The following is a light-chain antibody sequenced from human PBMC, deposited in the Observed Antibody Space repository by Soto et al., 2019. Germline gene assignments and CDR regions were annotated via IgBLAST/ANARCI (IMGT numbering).Light chain of an antibody. V-gene: IGLV2-14*01. CDR3: SSYTSSSTLYV. CDR1: SRDVGGYNY. CDR2: DVS. J-gene: IGLJ1*01. Sequence: QSALTQPASVTGSPGQSITISCTGTSRDVGGYNYVSWYQQYPGKAPKLLIYDVSNRPSGVSNRFSGSKSGNTASLTISGLQAEDEADYCCSSYTSSSTLYVFGTGTKLTVL.